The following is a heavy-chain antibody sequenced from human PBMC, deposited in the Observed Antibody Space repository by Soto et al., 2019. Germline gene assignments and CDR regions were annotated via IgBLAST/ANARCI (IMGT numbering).Heavy chain of an antibody. CDR2: INPNSGGT. CDR3: ARDSPFGYCSGGSCYSGTPDY. CDR1: GYTFTGYY. Sequence: GASVKVSCKASGYTFTGYYMHWVRQAPGQGLEWMGWINPNSGGTNYAQKFQGWVTMTRDTSISTAYMELSRLRSDDTAVYYCARDSPFGYCSGGSCYSGTPDYWGQGTLVTVSS. J-gene: IGHJ4*02. V-gene: IGHV1-2*04. D-gene: IGHD2-15*01.